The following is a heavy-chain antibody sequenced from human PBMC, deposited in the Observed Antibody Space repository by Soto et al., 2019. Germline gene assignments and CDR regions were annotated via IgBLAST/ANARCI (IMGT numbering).Heavy chain of an antibody. Sequence: EVQLVETGGGLIQPGGSLRLSCAASGFTVSSNYMSWVRQAPGKGLEWVSVIYSGGSTYYADSVKGRFTISRDNSKNTMHRQMNSLRAEDTAVYYCARAPYGSESYYYYYYGMEGWGQGTTVNVSS. CDR3: ARAPYGSESYYYYYYGMEG. CDR2: IYSGGST. CDR1: GFTVSSNY. D-gene: IGHD3-10*01. J-gene: IGHJ6*02. V-gene: IGHV3-53*02.